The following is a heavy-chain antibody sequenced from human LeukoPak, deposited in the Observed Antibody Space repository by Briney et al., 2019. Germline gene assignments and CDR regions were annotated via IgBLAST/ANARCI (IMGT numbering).Heavy chain of an antibody. D-gene: IGHD3-22*01. V-gene: IGHV1-2*02. J-gene: IGHJ3*02. CDR3: ARWEGYYYDNTHAFDI. CDR2: INPNSGGT. Sequence: ASVKVSCKASGYTFTGYYMHWVRQAPGQGLEWMGWINPNSGGTNYAQKFQGRVTMTRDTSISTAYMELSRLRSDDTAVYYCARWEGYYYDNTHAFDIWGQGTMVTVSS. CDR1: GYTFTGYY.